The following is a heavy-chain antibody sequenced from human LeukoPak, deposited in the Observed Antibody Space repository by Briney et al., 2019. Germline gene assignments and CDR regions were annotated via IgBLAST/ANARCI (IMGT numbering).Heavy chain of an antibody. J-gene: IGHJ6*03. V-gene: IGHV1-8*01. CDR3: ARGVGNYYYMDV. Sequence: ASVKVSCKASGYTFTSYDINWVRQATGQGLEWMGWMNPKSGNTGYAQKFQGRVTMTRNTSISTAYMELSSLRSEDTAVYYCARGVGNYYYMDVWGKGTTVTVSS. CDR2: MNPKSGNT. CDR1: GYTFTSYD.